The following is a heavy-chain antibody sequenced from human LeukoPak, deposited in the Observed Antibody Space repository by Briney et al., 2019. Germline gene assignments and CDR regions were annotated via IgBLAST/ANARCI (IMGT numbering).Heavy chain of an antibody. Sequence: SETLSLTCAVYGGSFSGYYWTWIRQPPGKGLEWIGEINHSGSTNHNPSLKGRVTISVDTSKNQFSLKLSSVTAADTAVYYCAREPRDLYYYYYGMDVWGQGTTVTVSS. CDR3: AREPRDLYYYYYGMDV. CDR2: INHSGST. V-gene: IGHV4-34*01. CDR1: GGSFSGYY. J-gene: IGHJ6*02. D-gene: IGHD2-21*02.